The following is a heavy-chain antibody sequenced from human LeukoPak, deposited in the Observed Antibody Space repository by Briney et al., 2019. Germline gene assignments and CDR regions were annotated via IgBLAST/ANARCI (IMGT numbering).Heavy chain of an antibody. D-gene: IGHD3-10*01. CDR1: GGSLSGYY. J-gene: IGHJ4*02. Sequence: PSETLSLTCAVYGGSLSGYYWSWVRQSPGKGLEWIGEMHRDGRSDYNPSLGSRVTISVDASKNQFSLYLRSMTAADTAVYYCARGIKRYYYYGLGSFPYDSWGQGSLVTVSS. V-gene: IGHV4-34*01. CDR2: MHRDGRS. CDR3: ARGIKRYYYYGLGSFPYDS.